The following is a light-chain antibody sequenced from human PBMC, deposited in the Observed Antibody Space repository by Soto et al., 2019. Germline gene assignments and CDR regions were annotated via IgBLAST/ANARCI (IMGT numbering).Light chain of an antibody. V-gene: IGKV1-8*01. J-gene: IGKJ3*01. CDR3: QAYYSYPFN. Sequence: AIRLTQSPSSLSASKGARVTITCRASQGISSYLAWYQQKPGKAPKLLIYAASTLQSGVPSRFSVSGSGTDFNLAISSLQSEAFANADCQAYYSYPFNLGTGTKVYIK. CDR1: QGISSY. CDR2: AAS.